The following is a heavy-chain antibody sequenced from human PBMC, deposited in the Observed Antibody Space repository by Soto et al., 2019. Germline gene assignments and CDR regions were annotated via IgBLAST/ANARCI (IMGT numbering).Heavy chain of an antibody. V-gene: IGHV4-39*01. J-gene: IGHJ4*02. D-gene: IGHD5-18*01. CDR2: IYNGGGNT. Sequence: SETLSLTCTVSGDSITGYHYYWGWIRQAPGKGLEWVGSIYNGGGNTYYSPSLKSRVTISRDNARNSASLQMSHLRVDDTAVYFCARTKAYSYAETDYWGQGTMVTVSS. CDR1: GDSITGYHYY. CDR3: ARTKAYSYAETDY.